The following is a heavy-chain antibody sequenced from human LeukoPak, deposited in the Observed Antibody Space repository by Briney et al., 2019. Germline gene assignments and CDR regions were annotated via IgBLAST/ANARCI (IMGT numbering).Heavy chain of an antibody. Sequence: GGSLRLSCAASGFTFSSSWMSWVRQAPGKGLEWVANIKQDGSEKYYVDSVKGRFTISRDNAKNSLYLQMNSLRAEDTAVYYCASASPYYYDIDVWGQGTTVTVSS. CDR2: IKQDGSEK. CDR1: GFTFSSSW. J-gene: IGHJ6*02. V-gene: IGHV3-7*01. CDR3: ASASPYYYDIDV.